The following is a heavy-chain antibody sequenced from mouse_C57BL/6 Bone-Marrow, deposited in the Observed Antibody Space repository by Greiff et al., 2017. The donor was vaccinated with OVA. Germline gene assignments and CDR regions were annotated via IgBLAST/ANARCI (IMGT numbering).Heavy chain of an antibody. Sequence: EVQLQESGGGLVKPGGSLKLSCAASGFTFSSYTMSWVRQTPEKRLEWVATISGGGGNTYYPDSVKGRFTISRDNAKNTLYLQMSSLRSEDTALYYCARRKDYDYDIVYFDVWGTGTTVTVSS. CDR1: GFTFSSYT. J-gene: IGHJ1*03. D-gene: IGHD2-4*01. CDR2: ISGGGGNT. V-gene: IGHV5-9*01. CDR3: ARRKDYDYDIVYFDV.